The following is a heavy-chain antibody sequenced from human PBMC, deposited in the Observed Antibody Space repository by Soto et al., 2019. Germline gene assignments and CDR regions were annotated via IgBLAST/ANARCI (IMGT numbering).Heavy chain of an antibody. CDR3: ATSYGSGSAHFDS. Sequence: QVQLVQSGTEVTKPGSSVTVSCTASGDIFSRSTLSWVRQAPGQRLEWMGRIIPMLGMSNSALKFQGRLPXTXDXXTNKVYMNLNSLRSDDTAVYYCATSYGSGSAHFDSWGQGTLVTVSS. CDR1: GDIFSRST. V-gene: IGHV1-69*02. CDR2: IIPMLGMS. J-gene: IGHJ4*02. D-gene: IGHD3-10*01.